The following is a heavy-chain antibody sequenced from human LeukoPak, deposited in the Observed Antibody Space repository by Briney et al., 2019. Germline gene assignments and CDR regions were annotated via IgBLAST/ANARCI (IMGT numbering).Heavy chain of an antibody. CDR1: GGTFSSYA. CDR3: ARDPGDYGLLRYYYGMDV. V-gene: IGHV1-69*04. D-gene: IGHD4-17*01. CDR2: IIPILGIA. J-gene: IGHJ6*02. Sequence: SVKVSCKASGGTFSSYAISWVRQAPGQGLEWMGRIIPILGIANYAQKFQGRVTITADKSTSTAYMELSSLRSEDTAVYYCARDPGDYGLLRYYYGMDVWGQGTRSPSP.